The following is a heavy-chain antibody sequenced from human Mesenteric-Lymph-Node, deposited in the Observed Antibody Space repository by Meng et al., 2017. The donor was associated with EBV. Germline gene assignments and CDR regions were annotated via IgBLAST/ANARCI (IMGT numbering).Heavy chain of an antibody. CDR3: VRSPAGFGAVFWFDP. D-gene: IGHD3-16*01. Sequence: QRRVSVPRVVKLSQTPSLTCTVSCSTIGSSVYYCGWRRQRPGKGLELVGNIDHGGSTYYRPSLKSRVTMSVDTSNNQFTLKLKSLTAAGTAVYFIVRSPAGFGAVFWFDPWGLGTLVTVSS. V-gene: IGHV4-39*06. CDR1: CSTIGSSVYY. CDR2: IDHGGST. J-gene: IGHJ5*02.